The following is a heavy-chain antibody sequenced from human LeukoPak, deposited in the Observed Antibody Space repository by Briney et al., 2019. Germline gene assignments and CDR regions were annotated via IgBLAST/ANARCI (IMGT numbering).Heavy chain of an antibody. CDR2: IYYSGST. CDR1: GGSISRSSYY. V-gene: IGHV4-39*07. J-gene: IGHJ1*01. CDR3: ARDLGYYYDSSRPWDFQH. D-gene: IGHD3-22*01. Sequence: SETLSLTCTVSGGSISRSSYYWGWIRQPPGKGLEWIGSIYYSGSTYYNPSLKSRVTISVDTSKNQFSLKLSSVTAADTAVYYCARDLGYYYDSSRPWDFQHWGQGTLVTVSS.